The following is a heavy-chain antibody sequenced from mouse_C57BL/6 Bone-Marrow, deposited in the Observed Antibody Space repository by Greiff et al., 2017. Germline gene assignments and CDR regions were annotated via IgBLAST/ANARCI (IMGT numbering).Heavy chain of an antibody. CDR2: TWWDDDK. D-gene: IGHD2-12*01. V-gene: IGHV8-8*01. J-gene: IGHJ2*01. Sequence: QVPLKPSGPGLLQPSQSLSLSCSSSGFSLSTSGMGVGWLRPPPGMGLVWLVHTWWDDDKYYNPVLKSRPTTSKDTSKNQVFLKIAHVDTADTATYYCARYGTVVSFAYWGQGTTLTVSA. CDR3: ARYGTVVSFAY. CDR1: GFSLSTSGMG.